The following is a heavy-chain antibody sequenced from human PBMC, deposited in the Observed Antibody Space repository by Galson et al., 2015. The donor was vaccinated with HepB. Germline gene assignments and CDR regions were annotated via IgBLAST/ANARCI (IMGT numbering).Heavy chain of an antibody. CDR1: GGTFSSYA. CDR3: ARGGESDAVDI. V-gene: IGHV1-69*04. J-gene: IGHJ3*02. CDR2: IIPILGIA. Sequence: SVKVSCKASGGTFSSYAISRVRQAPGQGLEWMGRIIPILGIANYAQKFQGRVTITADKSTNTAYLELSSLRSEDTAVYYCARGGESDAVDIWGQGTMGTVSS. D-gene: IGHD3-10*01.